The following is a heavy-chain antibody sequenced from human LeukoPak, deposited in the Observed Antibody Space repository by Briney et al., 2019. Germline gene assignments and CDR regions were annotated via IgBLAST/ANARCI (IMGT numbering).Heavy chain of an antibody. Sequence: GGSLRLSCAASGFTFSDYYMSWIRQAPGKGLEWVSYISSSGSTIYYADSVKGRFTISRDDAKNSLYLQMNSLRAEDAAVYYCARGVLEWLSPFDYWGQGTLVTVSS. V-gene: IGHV3-11*04. J-gene: IGHJ4*02. CDR1: GFTFSDYY. CDR2: ISSSGSTI. D-gene: IGHD3-3*01. CDR3: ARGVLEWLSPFDY.